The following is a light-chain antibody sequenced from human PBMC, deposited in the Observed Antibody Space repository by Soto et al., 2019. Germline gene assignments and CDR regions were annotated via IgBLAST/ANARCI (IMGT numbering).Light chain of an antibody. CDR1: QDVSRY. Sequence: DIQLTQSPSFLSASVGDRVTITCRASQDVSRYLAWYQQKPGKAPNLLIYAASTLRSGVPSRFSGSGSETEFTLPISSLQPEDFATYYWQQLNSYVFAFGPGTKVDIK. J-gene: IGKJ3*01. CDR3: QQLNSYVFA. V-gene: IGKV1-9*01. CDR2: AAS.